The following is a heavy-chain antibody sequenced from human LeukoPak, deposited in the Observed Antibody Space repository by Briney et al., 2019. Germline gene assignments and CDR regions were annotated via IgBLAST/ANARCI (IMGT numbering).Heavy chain of an antibody. V-gene: IGHV3-23*01. J-gene: IGHJ4*02. CDR3: AKTLLDYGDPFDY. D-gene: IGHD4-17*01. CDR1: GFTFSSYA. Sequence: GGSLRLSCAASGFTFSSYAMSWVRQAPGKGLEWVSAISGSGGSTYYADSVKGGFTISRDNSKNTLYLQMNSLRAEDTAVYYCAKTLLDYGDPFDYWGQGTLVTVSS. CDR2: ISGSGGST.